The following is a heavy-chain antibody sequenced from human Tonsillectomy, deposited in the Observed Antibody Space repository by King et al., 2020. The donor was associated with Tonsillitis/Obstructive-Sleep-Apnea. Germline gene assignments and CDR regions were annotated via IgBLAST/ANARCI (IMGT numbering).Heavy chain of an antibody. D-gene: IGHD3-9*01. CDR1: GGSFTGYY. CDR2: INHFGST. Sequence: VQLQQWGAGLLKPSETLSLTCAVYGGSFTGYYWNWIRQPPGKGLEWIGGINHFGSTNYNPSLKSRVTISEDTSKNQFSLRLSSVAAADTAVYYCARGPDYDFLTGRDHQYYYGLDAWGQATTVTVSS. CDR3: ARGPDYDFLTGRDHQYYYGLDA. V-gene: IGHV4-34*01. J-gene: IGHJ6*02.